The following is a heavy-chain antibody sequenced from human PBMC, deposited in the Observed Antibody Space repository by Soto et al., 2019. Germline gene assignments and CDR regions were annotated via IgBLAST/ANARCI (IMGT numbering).Heavy chain of an antibody. CDR1: GYIFTSYG. V-gene: IGHV1-18*04. CDR2: ISAYSGNT. J-gene: IGHJ3*02. D-gene: IGHD5-18*01. Sequence: ASVKVSCKASGYIFTSYGISWVRQAPGQGLEWMGWISAYSGNTNYAQKLQGRVTMTTDTSTSTAYMELRSLRSDDTAVYYCARDGTGGYSYGFPLHDAFDIWGQGTIVTVSS. CDR3: ARDGTGGYSYGFPLHDAFDI.